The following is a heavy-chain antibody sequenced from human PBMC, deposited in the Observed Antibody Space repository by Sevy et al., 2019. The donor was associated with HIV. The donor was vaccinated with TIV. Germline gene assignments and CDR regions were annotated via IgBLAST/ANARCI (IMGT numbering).Heavy chain of an antibody. CDR1: GYSFTSYW. CDR3: ARPSRGYDILTGYDY. Sequence: GGSLRLSCKGSGYSFTSYWIGWVRQMPGKGLEWMGIIYPGDSDTRYSPSFQGQVTISADKSIITAYLQWSSLKASDTAMYYCARPSRGYDILTGYDYWGQGTLVTVSS. V-gene: IGHV5-51*01. CDR2: IYPGDSDT. J-gene: IGHJ4*02. D-gene: IGHD3-9*01.